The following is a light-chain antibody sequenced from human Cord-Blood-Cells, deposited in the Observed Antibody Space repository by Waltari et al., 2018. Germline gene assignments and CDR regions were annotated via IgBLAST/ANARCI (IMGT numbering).Light chain of an antibody. V-gene: IGLV2-8*01. Sequence: QSALTPPPPASGSPGQSVTISCTGTSSDVGGYNYVSWYQQHPGKAPKLMIYEVSKRPSGVPDRFSGSKSGNTASLTVSGLQAEDEADYYCSSYAGSNNLFGGGTKLTVL. CDR3: SSYAGSNNL. J-gene: IGLJ2*01. CDR1: SSDVGGYNY. CDR2: EVS.